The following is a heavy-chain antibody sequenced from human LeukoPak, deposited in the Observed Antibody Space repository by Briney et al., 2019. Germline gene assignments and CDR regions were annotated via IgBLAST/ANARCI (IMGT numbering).Heavy chain of an antibody. CDR1: GGSFSGYY. J-gene: IGHJ6*03. D-gene: IGHD1-26*01. CDR3: ATTPLYGGSYFNYYYYDMDV. Sequence: PSETLSLTCAVYGGSFSGYYWSWIRQPPGKGLEWIWEINHSGSTNYNPSLKSRVTISVDTSKNQFSLKQSSRTAADTAVYYCATTPLYGGSYFNYYYYDMDVWGKGTTVTVSS. CDR2: INHSGST. V-gene: IGHV4-34*01.